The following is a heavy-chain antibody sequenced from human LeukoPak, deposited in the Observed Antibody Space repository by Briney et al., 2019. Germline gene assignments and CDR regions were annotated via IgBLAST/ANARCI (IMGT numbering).Heavy chain of an antibody. J-gene: IGHJ3*02. CDR2: IIPIFGTA. D-gene: IGHD3-22*01. CDR3: ASHRGSGYYYDAFDI. Sequence: GASVKVSCKAPGGTFSSYAISWVRQAPGQGLEWMGGIIPIFGTANYAQKFQGRVTITADKSTSTAYMELSSLRSEDTAVYYCASHRGSGYYYDAFDIWGQGTMVTVSS. CDR1: GGTFSSYA. V-gene: IGHV1-69*06.